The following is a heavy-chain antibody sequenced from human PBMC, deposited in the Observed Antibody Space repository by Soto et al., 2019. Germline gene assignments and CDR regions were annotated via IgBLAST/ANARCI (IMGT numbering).Heavy chain of an antibody. Sequence: EVQLVESRGGLVQPGGSLRLSCAASGFTFSNYWMYWVRQAPGKGLEWVSRINSDGSVSSHADSVRGRLTISRDNVKNTLYLHMDSLRAEDTAVYFCARGDCVGGTCYSLAGSFYYYMDVWGKGTTVTVFS. CDR2: INSDGSVS. CDR1: GFTFSNYW. J-gene: IGHJ6*03. D-gene: IGHD2-15*01. CDR3: ARGDCVGGTCYSLAGSFYYYMDV. V-gene: IGHV3-74*02.